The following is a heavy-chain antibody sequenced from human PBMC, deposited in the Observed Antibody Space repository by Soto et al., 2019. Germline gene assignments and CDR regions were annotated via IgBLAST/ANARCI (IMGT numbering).Heavy chain of an antibody. D-gene: IGHD3-22*01. Sequence: GGSLRLSCAAPGFTFSSYAMSWVRQAPGKGLEWVSAISGSGGSTYYADSVKGRFTISRDNSKNTLYLQMNSLRAEDTAVYYCAKGAAYHYDNSGYGFYFDFWGQGTLVTVSS. CDR3: AKGAAYHYDNSGYGFYFDF. CDR1: GFTFSSYA. V-gene: IGHV3-23*01. CDR2: ISGSGGST. J-gene: IGHJ4*02.